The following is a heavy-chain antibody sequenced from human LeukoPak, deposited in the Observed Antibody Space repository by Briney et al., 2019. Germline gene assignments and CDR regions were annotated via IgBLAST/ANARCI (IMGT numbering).Heavy chain of an antibody. V-gene: IGHV3-23*01. J-gene: IGHJ4*02. CDR2: ISGSGGST. Sequence: GGSLRLSCAASGFTFSGYAMSWVRQAPGKGLEWVSAISGSGGSTYYADSVKGRFTISRDNSKNTLYLQMNSLRAEDTAVYYCAKGFGYGEDNYLDYWGQGTLVTVSS. CDR3: AKGFGYGEDNYLDY. CDR1: GFTFSGYA. D-gene: IGHD4-17*01.